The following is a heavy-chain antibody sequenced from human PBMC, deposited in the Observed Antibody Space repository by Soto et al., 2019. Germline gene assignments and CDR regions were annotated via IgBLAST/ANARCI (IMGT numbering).Heavy chain of an antibody. Sequence: SVTLSLTCTVSGGSISNYYWSWIRQPPGKGLEWIGYIYYSGSTNYNPSLKSRVTISVDTSKNQFSLKLSSVTAADTAVYYCARGQFRDAFDIWGQGTMVTVSS. V-gene: IGHV4-59*01. CDR1: GGSISNYY. J-gene: IGHJ3*02. CDR2: IYYSGST. CDR3: ARGQFRDAFDI.